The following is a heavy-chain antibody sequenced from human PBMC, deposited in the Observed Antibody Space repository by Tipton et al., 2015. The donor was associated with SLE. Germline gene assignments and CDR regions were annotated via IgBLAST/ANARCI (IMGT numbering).Heavy chain of an antibody. V-gene: IGHV4-59*01. CDR3: ARDPKRYSSKGAGVDP. J-gene: IGHJ5*02. CDR1: GGSISSYY. CDR2: IYYSGST. Sequence: TLSLTCTISGGSISSYYWSWIRQPPGKGLEWIGYIYYSGSTNYNPSLKSRVTISVDTSKNQFSLKLSSVTAADTAVYYCARDPKRYSSKGAGVDPWGQGTLVTVSS. D-gene: IGHD6-13*01.